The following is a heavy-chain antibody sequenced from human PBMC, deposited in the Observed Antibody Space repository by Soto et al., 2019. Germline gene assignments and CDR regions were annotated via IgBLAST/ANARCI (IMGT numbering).Heavy chain of an antibody. Sequence: EVQLVESGGGLVKPGGSLRLSCAASGFAFNNAWMNWFRQAPGKGLEWVGRIISKTDGGATDYTAPVKDRFIMSRDDSKNTLYLQMNSLKTEDTAVYYCAAGTGRTDFDYWGQGTLVTVSS. J-gene: IGHJ4*02. CDR3: AAGTGRTDFDY. D-gene: IGHD2-2*01. CDR2: IISKTDGGAT. CDR1: GFAFNNAW. V-gene: IGHV3-15*01.